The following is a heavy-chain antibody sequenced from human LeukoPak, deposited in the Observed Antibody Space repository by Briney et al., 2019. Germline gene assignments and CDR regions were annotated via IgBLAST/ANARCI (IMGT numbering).Heavy chain of an antibody. J-gene: IGHJ4*02. CDR2: VNPNSGNS. CDR1: GYTFTNYD. D-gene: IGHD6-19*01. CDR3: ARSPVAVAGNSFDY. V-gene: IGHV1-8*01. Sequence: ASVKVSCKASGYTFTNYDINWVRQPTGHGLEWMGWVNPNSGNSGYAQRFQARLTVTWNTSIATAHMELSSLKSDDTAIYYCARSPVAVAGNSFDYWGQGTLVTVSS.